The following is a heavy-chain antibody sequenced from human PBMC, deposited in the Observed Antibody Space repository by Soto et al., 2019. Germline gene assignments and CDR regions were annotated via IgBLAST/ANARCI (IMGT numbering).Heavy chain of an antibody. CDR2: IYYSGST. D-gene: IGHD3-10*01. J-gene: IGHJ5*02. Sequence: SETLSLTCTVSGGSTSSYYWSWIRQPPRKGLERIGYIYYSGSTNYNPSIKSRVTISVDTSKNQFSMKLSSVTAADTAVYYCARAAPSLLWFGELLNWFDPGAREPWSPSPQ. CDR3: ARAAPSLLWFGELLNWFDP. V-gene: IGHV4-59*01. CDR1: GGSTSSYY.